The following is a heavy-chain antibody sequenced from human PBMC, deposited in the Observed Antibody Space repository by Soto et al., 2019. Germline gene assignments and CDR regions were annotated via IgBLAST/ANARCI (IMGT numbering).Heavy chain of an antibody. D-gene: IGHD3-22*01. Sequence: QITLKESGPTLVKPTQTLTLTCTFSGFSLSTSGVGVGWIRQPPGKALEWLALIYWNDDKLYSPSLKSRLTITKDTSKIPVVLTRTNIDPVDTATYYCAHSRYYDSSGYSAVGAFDIWGQGTMVTVSS. CDR1: GFSLSTSGVG. CDR3: AHSRYYDSSGYSAVGAFDI. J-gene: IGHJ3*02. CDR2: IYWNDDK. V-gene: IGHV2-5*01.